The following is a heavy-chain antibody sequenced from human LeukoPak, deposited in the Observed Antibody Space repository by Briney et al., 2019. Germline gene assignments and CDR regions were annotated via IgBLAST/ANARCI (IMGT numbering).Heavy chain of an antibody. D-gene: IGHD3-16*01. V-gene: IGHV4-4*07. Sequence: SETLSLTCTVSGGSSCSYYWSWLRPAAGQGLEWIGRIYTSESTNYNPCLKSRVTMSVDTSKNQFSLKLSSVTAADTAVYYCAGLGGELDYWGQGTLVTVSS. CDR2: IYTSEST. J-gene: IGHJ4*02. CDR1: GGSSCSYY. CDR3: AGLGGELDY.